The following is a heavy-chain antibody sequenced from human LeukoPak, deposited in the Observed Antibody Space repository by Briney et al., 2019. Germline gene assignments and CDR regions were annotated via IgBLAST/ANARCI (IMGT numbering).Heavy chain of an antibody. J-gene: IGHJ6*02. CDR3: ARDKGYSYGLTGMDV. CDR2: IKQDGSEK. V-gene: IGHV3-7*04. D-gene: IGHD5-18*01. Sequence: GGSLRLSCTASGFTFSSYSMNWVRQAPGKGLEWVANIKQDGSEKYYVDSVKGRFTISRDNAKNSLYLQMNSLRAEDTAVYYCARDKGYSYGLTGMDVWGQGTTVTVSS. CDR1: GFTFSSYS.